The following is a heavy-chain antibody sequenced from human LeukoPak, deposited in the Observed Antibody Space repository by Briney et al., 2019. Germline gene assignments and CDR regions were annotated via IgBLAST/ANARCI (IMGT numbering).Heavy chain of an antibody. CDR1: GFSFSTYA. CDR2: IIGSGANT. CDR3: AKEPPTTYYDY. V-gene: IGHV3-23*01. Sequence: GGSLRLSCEASGFSFSTYAMNWVRQAPGKGLEWVSSIIGSGANTYFADSVKGRFTISRDNSKNTLYLQMNSLRAEDTAVYYCAKEPPTTYYDYWGQGTLVTVSS. J-gene: IGHJ4*02. D-gene: IGHD1-1*01.